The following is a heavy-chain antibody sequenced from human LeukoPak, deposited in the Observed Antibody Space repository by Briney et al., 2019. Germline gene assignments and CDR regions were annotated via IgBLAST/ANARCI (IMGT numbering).Heavy chain of an antibody. CDR3: ARGGDGYYL. V-gene: IGHV3-74*01. D-gene: IGHD3-22*01. CDR2: IKTDGSST. Sequence: PGGSLRLSCAASGFTFSSYWMHWVRQAPGKGLVWVSRIKTDGSSTSYADSVKGRSTISRDNAKNTLYLQMNSLRVEDTAVYYCARGGDGYYLWGQGTLVTVSS. J-gene: IGHJ5*02. CDR1: GFTFSSYW.